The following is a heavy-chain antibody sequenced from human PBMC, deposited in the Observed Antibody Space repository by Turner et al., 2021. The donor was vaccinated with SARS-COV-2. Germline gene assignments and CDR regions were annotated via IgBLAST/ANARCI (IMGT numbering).Heavy chain of an antibody. CDR1: GFTVSSNY. CDR3: ARDLMEVGGMDV. J-gene: IGHJ6*02. D-gene: IGHD3-3*01. V-gene: IGHV3-53*01. Sequence: EVQPVASGGGLIQPGGSLRLSCAASGFTVSSNYMTWVRQAPGKGLEWVSVIYSGGSTYCADSVKGRFTISRDNSKNTLYLQMNSLRAEDTAVYYCARDLMEVGGMDVWGQGTTVTVSS. CDR2: IYSGGST.